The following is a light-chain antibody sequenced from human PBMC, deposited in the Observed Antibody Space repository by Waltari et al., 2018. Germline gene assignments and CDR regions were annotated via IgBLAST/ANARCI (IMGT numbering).Light chain of an antibody. Sequence: QSALTQPASVSGSPGQSITISCTGTSSDVGGYTYVSWYQQHPGKAPILMIYDVSKRPSGVSNRFSGSKSGNTASLTISGLQAEDEADYYCSSYTSSSTWVFGGGTKLTVL. J-gene: IGLJ3*02. CDR1: SSDVGGYTY. V-gene: IGLV2-14*01. CDR3: SSYTSSSTWV. CDR2: DVS.